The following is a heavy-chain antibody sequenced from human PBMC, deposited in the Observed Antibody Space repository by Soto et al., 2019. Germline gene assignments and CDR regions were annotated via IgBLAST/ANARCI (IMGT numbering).Heavy chain of an antibody. J-gene: IGHJ4*02. CDR2: IYYSGST. Sequence: PSETLSLTCTVSGGSISSSSYYWGWIRQPPGKGLEWIGSIYYSGSTYYNPSLKSRVTISVDTSKNQFSLKLSSVTAADTAVYYCASASSFGSLDYWGQGTLVTVSS. V-gene: IGHV4-39*01. CDR1: GGSISSSSYY. CDR3: ASASSFGSLDY. D-gene: IGHD2-2*01.